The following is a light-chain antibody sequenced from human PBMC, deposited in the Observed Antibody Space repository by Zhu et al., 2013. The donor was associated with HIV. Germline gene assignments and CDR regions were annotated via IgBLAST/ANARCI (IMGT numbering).Light chain of an antibody. CDR2: EVA. CDR1: SSDVGAYKF. V-gene: IGLV2-14*01. J-gene: IGLJ2*01. Sequence: QSALTQPASVSGSPGQSIAISCTGTSSDVGAYKFVSWYQHHPGKAPKLMIYEVANRPSGVSDRFSGSKSGNTASLTISGLRSEDEADYYCAAWDGSLTGPVVFGGGTKLTVL. CDR3: AAWDGSLTGPVV.